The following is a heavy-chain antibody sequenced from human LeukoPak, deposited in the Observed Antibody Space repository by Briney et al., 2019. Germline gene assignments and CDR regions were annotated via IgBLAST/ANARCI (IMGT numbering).Heavy chain of an antibody. Sequence: GGSLRLSCAASGFTFSNAWMSWVRQAPGKGLEWVAFIRYDGSNKYYADSVKGRFTISRDNSKNTLYLQMNSLRAEDTAVYYCAKIVHHYMDVWGKGTTVTISS. D-gene: IGHD3-22*01. J-gene: IGHJ6*03. V-gene: IGHV3-30*02. CDR3: AKIVHHYMDV. CDR2: IRYDGSNK. CDR1: GFTFSNAW.